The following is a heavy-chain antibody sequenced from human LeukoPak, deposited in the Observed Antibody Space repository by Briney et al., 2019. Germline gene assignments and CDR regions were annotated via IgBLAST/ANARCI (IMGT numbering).Heavy chain of an antibody. CDR2: ISSSSSYI. V-gene: IGHV3-21*01. D-gene: IGHD2-2*01. Sequence: GGSLRLSCAASGFTFSSYSMIWVRQAPGKGLEWVSSISSSSSYIYYADSVKGRFTISRDNAKNSLYLQMNCLRAEDTAVYYCARDSCSSTSCYYYWGQGTLVTVSS. CDR3: ARDSCSSTSCYYY. CDR1: GFTFSSYS. J-gene: IGHJ4*02.